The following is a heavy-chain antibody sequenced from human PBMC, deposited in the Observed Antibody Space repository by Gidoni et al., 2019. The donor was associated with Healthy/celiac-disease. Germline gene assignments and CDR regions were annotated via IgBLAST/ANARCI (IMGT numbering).Heavy chain of an antibody. CDR2: ISGSGGST. D-gene: IGHD3-3*01. V-gene: IGHV3-23*01. CDR3: AKEQPSGVVIIWDAFDI. CDR1: GFTFSSYA. Sequence: EVQLLESGGGLVQPGGSLRLSCAASGFTFSSYAMSWVRQAPGKGLEWVSAISGSGGSTYYADSVKGRFTISRDNSKNTLYLQMNSLRAEDTAVYYCAKEQPSGVVIIWDAFDIWGQGTMVTVSS. J-gene: IGHJ3*02.